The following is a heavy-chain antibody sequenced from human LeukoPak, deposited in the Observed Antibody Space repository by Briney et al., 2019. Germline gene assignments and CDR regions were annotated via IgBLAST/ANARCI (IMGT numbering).Heavy chain of an antibody. D-gene: IGHD2-2*01. CDR1: GFTFSSYA. J-gene: IGHJ4*02. CDR2: ISGSGGST. Sequence: GGSLRLSCAASGFTFSSYAVSWVRQAPGKGLEWVSAISGSGGSTYYADSVKGRFTISRDNSKNTLYLQMNSLRAEDTAVYYCAKDHGVRYCSSTSCSSIDYWGQGTLVTVSS. V-gene: IGHV3-23*01. CDR3: AKDHGVRYCSSTSCSSIDY.